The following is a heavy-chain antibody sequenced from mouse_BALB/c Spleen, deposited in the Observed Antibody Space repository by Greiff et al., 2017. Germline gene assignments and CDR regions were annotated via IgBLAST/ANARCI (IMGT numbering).Heavy chain of an antibody. V-gene: IGHV1-9*01. CDR1: GYTFSSYW. D-gene: IGHD1-1*02. CDR3: ASRAYGGGFAY. J-gene: IGHJ3*01. CDR2: ILPGSGST. Sequence: QVQLQQSGAELMKPGASVKISCKATGYTFSSYWIEWVKQRPGHGLEWIGEILPGSGSTNYNEKFKGKATFTADTSSNTAYMQLSSLTSEDSAVYYCASRAYGGGFAYWGQGTLVTVSA.